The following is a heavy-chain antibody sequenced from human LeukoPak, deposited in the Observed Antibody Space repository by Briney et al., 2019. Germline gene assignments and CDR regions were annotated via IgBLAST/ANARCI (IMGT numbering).Heavy chain of an antibody. CDR3: ARGGYYDFWSGYRIDAFDI. CDR1: GGSISSYY. V-gene: IGHV4-4*07. J-gene: IGHJ3*02. CDR2: IYISGTT. D-gene: IGHD3-3*01. Sequence: SETLSLTCTVSGGSISSYYWSWIRQPPGKGLEWIGRIYISGTTNYNSSLKSRITMSLDTSKNQLSLKLSSVTAADTAVYYCARGGYYDFWSGYRIDAFDIWGQGTMVTVSS.